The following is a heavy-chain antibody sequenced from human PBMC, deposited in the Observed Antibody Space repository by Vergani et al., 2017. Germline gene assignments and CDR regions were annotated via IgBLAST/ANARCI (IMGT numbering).Heavy chain of an antibody. CDR1: GFTFSSYG. V-gene: IGHV3-30*18. J-gene: IGHJ6*03. CDR2: ISYDGSNK. Sequence: QVQLVESGGGVVQPGRSLRLSCAASGFTFSSYGMHWVRQAPGKGLEWVAVISYDGSNKYYADSVKGRFTISRDNSKNTLYLQMNSLRAEDTAVYYCAKSGGPHDLWGGYYYYYMDVWGKGTTVTVSS. D-gene: IGHD3-3*01. CDR3: AKSGGPHDLWGGYYYYYMDV.